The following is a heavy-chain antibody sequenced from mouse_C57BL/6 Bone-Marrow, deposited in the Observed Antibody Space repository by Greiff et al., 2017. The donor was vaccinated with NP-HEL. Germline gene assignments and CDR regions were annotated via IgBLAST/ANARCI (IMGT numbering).Heavy chain of an antibody. CDR2: ISYDGSN. D-gene: IGHD1-1*01. CDR1: GYSITSCYY. CDR3: ARGTTVEGFAY. V-gene: IGHV3-6*01. Sequence: DVKLQESGPGLVKPSQSLSLTCSVTGYSITSCYYWNWIRQFPGNKLEWMGYISYDGSNNYNPSLKNRISITRDTSKNQFFLKLNSVTTEDTATYYCARGTTVEGFAYWGQGTLVTVSA. J-gene: IGHJ3*01.